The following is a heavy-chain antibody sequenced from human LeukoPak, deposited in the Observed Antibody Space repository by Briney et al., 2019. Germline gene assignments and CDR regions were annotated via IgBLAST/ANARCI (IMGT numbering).Heavy chain of an antibody. V-gene: IGHV1-69*06. D-gene: IGHD2-15*01. J-gene: IGHJ4*02. CDR2: IIPIFGTA. CDR3: ARDRVRATATPGDFDY. CDR1: GGTFSSYA. Sequence: SVKLSCKASGGTFSSYAISWVRQAPGQGLEWMGGIIPIFGTANYAQKFQGRVTITADKSTSTAYMELSSLRSEDTAVYYCARDRVRATATPGDFDYWGQGTLVTVSS.